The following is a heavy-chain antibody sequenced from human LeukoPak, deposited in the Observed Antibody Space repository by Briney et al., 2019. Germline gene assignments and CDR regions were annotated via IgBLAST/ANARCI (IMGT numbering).Heavy chain of an antibody. D-gene: IGHD2-15*01. Sequence: GRSLRLSCAASGFTFDDYAMHWVRKAPGKGLEWVSGISWNSGSIGYADSVKGRFTISRDNAKNSLYLQMNSLRAEDTALYYCAKFALPHCSGGSCYRNSYYFDYWGQGTLVTVSS. J-gene: IGHJ4*02. CDR3: AKFALPHCSGGSCYRNSYYFDY. CDR1: GFTFDDYA. V-gene: IGHV3-9*01. CDR2: ISWNSGSI.